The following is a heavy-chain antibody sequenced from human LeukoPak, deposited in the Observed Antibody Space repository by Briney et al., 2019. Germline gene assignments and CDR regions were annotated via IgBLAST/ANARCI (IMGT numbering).Heavy chain of an antibody. CDR3: ARVKRISGYDLTGAFDI. J-gene: IGHJ3*02. CDR1: GYTFTGYY. D-gene: IGHD5-12*01. CDR2: INPNSGGT. Sequence: GASVKVSCKASGYTFTGYYMHWVRQAPGQGLEWMGWINPNSGGTNYAQKFQGRVTVTRDTSISTAYMELSRLRSDDTAVYYCARVKRISGYDLTGAFDIWGQGTMVTVSS. V-gene: IGHV1-2*02.